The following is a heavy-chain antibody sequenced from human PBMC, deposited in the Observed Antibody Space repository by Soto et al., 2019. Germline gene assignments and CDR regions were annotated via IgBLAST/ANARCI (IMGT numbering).Heavy chain of an antibody. J-gene: IGHJ4*03. V-gene: IGHV3-15*01. CDR1: GFTFINAW. CDR2: IKPNADGGTT. CDR3: ATLYYDGSGSSFGFFDN. D-gene: IGHD3-22*01. Sequence: PGGSLRLSCATSGFTFINAWMNWVRQVPGKGLEWVGRIKPNADGGTTAYAAPVKGRLTISRDDSKSSLFLQMNSMKTEDAAVYYCATLYYDGSGSSFGFFDNWGPGXLVTVSS.